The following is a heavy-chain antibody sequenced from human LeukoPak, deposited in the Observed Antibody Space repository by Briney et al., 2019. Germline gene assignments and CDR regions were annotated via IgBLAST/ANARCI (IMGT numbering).Heavy chain of an antibody. V-gene: IGHV3-21*01. Sequence: GGSLRLSRAASGFTFSSYSMNWVRQAPGKGLEWVSSISSSSSYVYYADSVKGRFTISRDNAKNSLYLQMNSLRAEDTAVYYCARDRQKYSSSCGGFDPWGQGTLVTVSS. CDR3: ARDRQKYSSSCGGFDP. J-gene: IGHJ5*02. CDR1: GFTFSSYS. D-gene: IGHD6-6*01. CDR2: ISSSSSYV.